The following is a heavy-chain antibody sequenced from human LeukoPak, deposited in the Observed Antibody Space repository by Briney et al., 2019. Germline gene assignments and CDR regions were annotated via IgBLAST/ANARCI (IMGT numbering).Heavy chain of an antibody. J-gene: IGHJ4*02. CDR2: TYYRSKWYN. V-gene: IGHV6-1*01. CDR3: AGVSSIFDQ. CDR1: GDSVSSNSAA. Sequence: SQILSLTCVISGDSVSSNSAAWNWIRQSPSRGLEWLGRTYYRSKWYNDYATSVKSRITINPDTSKNQFSLQLNSVTSDDTAVYYCAGVSSIFDQWGQGTLVTVSS.